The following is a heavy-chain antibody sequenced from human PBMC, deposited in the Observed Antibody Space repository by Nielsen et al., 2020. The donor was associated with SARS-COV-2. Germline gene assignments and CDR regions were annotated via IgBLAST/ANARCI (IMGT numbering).Heavy chain of an antibody. D-gene: IGHD2-15*01. CDR3: ARDRSGRDYYYYGMDV. CDR2: ISAYNGNT. Sequence: ASVKVSCKASGYTFTSYGISWVRQAHGQGLEWMGWISAYNGNTNYAQKLQGRVTMTTDTSTSTAYMELRSLRSDDTAVYYCARDRSGRDYYYYGMDVWGQGTTVTVSS. J-gene: IGHJ6*02. V-gene: IGHV1-18*01. CDR1: GYTFTSYG.